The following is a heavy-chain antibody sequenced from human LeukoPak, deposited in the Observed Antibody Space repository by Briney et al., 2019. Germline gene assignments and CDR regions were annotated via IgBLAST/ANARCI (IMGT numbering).Heavy chain of an antibody. Sequence: SETLSLTCTVSGGSISSGDYYWSWIRQPPGKGLEWIGYIYYSGSTYYNPSLKSRVTISVDTSKNQFSLKLSSVTAAGTAVYYCARVTIVGATRGHYFDYWGQGTLVTVSS. CDR2: IYYSGST. CDR1: GGSISSGDYY. D-gene: IGHD1-26*01. J-gene: IGHJ4*02. V-gene: IGHV4-30-4*01. CDR3: ARVTIVGATRGHYFDY.